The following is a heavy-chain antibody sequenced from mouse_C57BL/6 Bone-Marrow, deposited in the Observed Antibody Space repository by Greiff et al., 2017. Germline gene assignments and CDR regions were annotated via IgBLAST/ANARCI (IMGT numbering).Heavy chain of an antibody. Sequence: EVQGVESGGDLVKPGGSLKLSCAASGFTFSSYGMSWVRQTPDKRLEWVATISSGGSYTYYPDSVKGRFTISRDNAKNTLYLQMRSLKSEDTARYYCARPIYDGYLFAYWCQGTLVTVSA. J-gene: IGHJ3*01. CDR2: ISSGGSYT. D-gene: IGHD2-3*01. V-gene: IGHV5-6*01. CDR3: ARPIYDGYLFAY. CDR1: GFTFSSYG.